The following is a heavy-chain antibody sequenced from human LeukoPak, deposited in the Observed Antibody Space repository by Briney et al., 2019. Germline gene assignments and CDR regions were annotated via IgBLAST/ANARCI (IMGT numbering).Heavy chain of an antibody. Sequence: PGGSLRLSCAASGFTFSSYAMSWVRQAPGKGLEWVSAISGSGGSTYYADSVKGRFTISRDNSKNTLYLQMNSLRAEDTAVYYCAISIAEAQTSYYFDYWGQGTLVTVSS. D-gene: IGHD6-19*01. CDR3: AISIAEAQTSYYFDY. CDR2: ISGSGGST. V-gene: IGHV3-23*01. J-gene: IGHJ4*02. CDR1: GFTFSSYA.